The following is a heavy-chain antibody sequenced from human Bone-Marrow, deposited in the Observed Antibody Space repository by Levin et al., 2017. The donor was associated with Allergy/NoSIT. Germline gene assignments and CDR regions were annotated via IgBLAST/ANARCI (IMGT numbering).Heavy chain of an antibody. J-gene: IGHJ6*02. CDR2: ISWNSGSI. V-gene: IGHV3-9*01. Sequence: SLKISCAASGFTFDNYAMHWVRQAPGKGLEWVSGISWNSGSIIYADSVKGRFTISRDNAKNSLYLQMNSLRAEDTALYYCAKDDVGSGILGYYGMDVWSQGTTVTVSS. D-gene: IGHD3-10*01. CDR1: GFTFDNYA. CDR3: AKDDVGSGILGYYGMDV.